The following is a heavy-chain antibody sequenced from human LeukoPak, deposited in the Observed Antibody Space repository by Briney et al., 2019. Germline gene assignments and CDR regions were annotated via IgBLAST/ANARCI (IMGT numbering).Heavy chain of an antibody. Sequence: GGSLRLSCAASGFTFSSYAMSWVRQAPGKGLEWVSAISGSGGSTYYADSVKGRFTISRDNSKNTLYLQMNSLRAEDTAVYYCAKAIVEGIAVAGDPSDYWGQGTLVTVSS. D-gene: IGHD6-19*01. V-gene: IGHV3-23*01. CDR2: ISGSGGST. J-gene: IGHJ4*02. CDR3: AKAIVEGIAVAGDPSDY. CDR1: GFTFSSYA.